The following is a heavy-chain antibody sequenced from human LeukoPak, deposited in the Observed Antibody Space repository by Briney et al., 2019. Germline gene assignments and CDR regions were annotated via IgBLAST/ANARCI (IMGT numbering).Heavy chain of an antibody. CDR2: IWYDGGKK. V-gene: IGHV3-33*01. D-gene: IGHD3-3*01. CDR1: GFTFSRYG. J-gene: IGHJ4*02. CDR3: SRANFGVDTYDY. Sequence: PGRSLRLSCAASGFTFSRYGMHWVRQAPGEGLEWVAVIWYDGGKKFYADSVKGRFTISRDNSKNTLYLQMNSLRVEDTAVYYCSRANFGVDTYDYWGQGTLVTVSS.